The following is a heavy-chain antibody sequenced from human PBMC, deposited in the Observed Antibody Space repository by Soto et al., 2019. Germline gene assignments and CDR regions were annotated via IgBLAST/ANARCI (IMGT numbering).Heavy chain of an antibody. V-gene: IGHV4-34*01. D-gene: IGHD6-19*01. CDR3: ARGRPAVAGTDYYYGMDV. CDR2: INHSGST. Sequence: XTLSLPCAVYGGSFSGYYWGWIPQPPGKGLEWIGEINHSGSTNYNPSLKSRVTISVDTSKNQFSLKLSSVTAADTAVYYCARGRPAVAGTDYYYGMDVWGQGTTVTVSS. J-gene: IGHJ6*02. CDR1: GGSFSGYY.